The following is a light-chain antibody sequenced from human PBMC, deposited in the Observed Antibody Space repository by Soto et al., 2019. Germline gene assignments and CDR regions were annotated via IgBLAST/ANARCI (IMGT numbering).Light chain of an antibody. V-gene: IGKV3-20*01. J-gene: IGKJ1*01. Sequence: EIVLTQSPGTLSLSPGERATLSCRASQSVSSIYLAWYQQKPGQAPSLLIYGASSSATGIPDRFSGSGSGTNFTLTSSILEPEDFAVYYCHQYGSSLSFGQGTKLEIK. CDR2: GAS. CDR3: HQYGSSLS. CDR1: QSVSSIY.